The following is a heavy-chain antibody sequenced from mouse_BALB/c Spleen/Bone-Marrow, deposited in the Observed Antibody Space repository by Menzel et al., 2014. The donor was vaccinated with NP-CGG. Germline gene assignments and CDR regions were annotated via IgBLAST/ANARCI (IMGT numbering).Heavy chain of an antibody. V-gene: IGHV1-80*01. CDR3: ARTPWFAY. Sequence: VKVVESGAELVRPGSSVKISCKASGYAFSSYWMNWVRQRPGQGLEWIGQIYPGDGDTNYNGKFKGKATLTADRSSSTAYMQLSSLTSEDSAVYFCARTPWFAYWGQGTLVTVSA. J-gene: IGHJ3*01. CDR2: IYPGDGDT. CDR1: GYAFSSYW.